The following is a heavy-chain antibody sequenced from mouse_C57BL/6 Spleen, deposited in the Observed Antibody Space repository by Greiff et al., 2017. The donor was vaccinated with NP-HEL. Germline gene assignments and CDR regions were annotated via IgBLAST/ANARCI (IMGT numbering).Heavy chain of an antibody. CDR1: GFSLTSYA. D-gene: IGHD2-5*01. Sequence: QVQLKESGPGLVAPSQSLSITCTVSGFSLTSYAISWVRQPPGKGLAWLGVIWTGGGTHYNSALKARLRVRRDNSKSKVFLKMNVLQTDDTARYYGARNGGYSNPYWYFDVWGTGTTVTVSS. J-gene: IGHJ1*03. CDR2: IWTGGGT. V-gene: IGHV2-9-1*01. CDR3: ARNGGYSNPYWYFDV.